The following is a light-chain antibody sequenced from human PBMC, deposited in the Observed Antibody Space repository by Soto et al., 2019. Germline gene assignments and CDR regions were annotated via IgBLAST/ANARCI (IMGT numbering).Light chain of an antibody. CDR1: SSDVGGYNL. J-gene: IGLJ1*01. CDR3: CSYAGGSTYA. CDR2: EDN. V-gene: IGLV2-23*01. Sequence: QSALTQPASVSGSPGQSITISCAGTSSDVGGYNLVSWYQQHPGKAPKLMIYEDNERPSAVSNRFSGSKSGNTASLTISGLRAEDEADDYCCSYAGGSTYAFGPGTKLTVL.